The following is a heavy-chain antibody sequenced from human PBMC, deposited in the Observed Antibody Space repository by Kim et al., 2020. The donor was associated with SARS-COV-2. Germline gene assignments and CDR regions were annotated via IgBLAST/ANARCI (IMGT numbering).Heavy chain of an antibody. CDR2: INAGNGNT. CDR3: ARFPNPRTIFGVVIISYYGMDV. CDR1: GYTFTSYA. Sequence: ASVKVSCKASGYTFTSYAMHWVRQAPGQRLEWMGWINAGNGNTKYSQKFQGRVTITRDTSASTAYMELSSLRSEDTAVYYCARFPNPRTIFGVVIISYYGMDVWGQGTTVTVSS. J-gene: IGHJ6*02. V-gene: IGHV1-3*01. D-gene: IGHD3-3*01.